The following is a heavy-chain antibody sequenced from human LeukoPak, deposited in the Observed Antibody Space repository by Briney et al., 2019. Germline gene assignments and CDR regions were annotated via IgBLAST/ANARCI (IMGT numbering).Heavy chain of an antibody. D-gene: IGHD4-17*01. J-gene: IGHJ4*02. CDR2: ISSSSSYI. CDR1: GFTFSSYS. Sequence: PGGSLRLPCAASGFTFSSYSMNWVRQAPGKGLEWVSSISSSSSYIYYADSVKGRFTISRDNAKNSLYLQMNSLRVEDTAVYYCARGNLTTVAYYFDYWGQGTLVTVSS. V-gene: IGHV3-21*01. CDR3: ARGNLTTVAYYFDY.